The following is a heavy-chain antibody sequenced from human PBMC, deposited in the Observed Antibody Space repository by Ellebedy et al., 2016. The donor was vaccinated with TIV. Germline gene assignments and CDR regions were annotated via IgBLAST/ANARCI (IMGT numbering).Heavy chain of an antibody. D-gene: IGHD3-3*01. V-gene: IGHV4-34*01. CDR3: ARRRVGIFGVVTSYYYYYMDV. Sequence: SETLSLTXAVYGGSFSGYYWIWIRQPPGKGLEWIGEINHSGSTNYNPSLKSRVTISVDTSKNQFSLKLSSVTAADTAVYYCARRRVGIFGVVTSYYYYYMDVWGKGTTVTVSS. CDR1: GGSFSGYY. CDR2: INHSGST. J-gene: IGHJ6*03.